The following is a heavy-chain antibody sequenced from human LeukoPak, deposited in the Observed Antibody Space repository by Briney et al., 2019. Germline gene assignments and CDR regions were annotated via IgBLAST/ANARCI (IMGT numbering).Heavy chain of an antibody. CDR3: ARGYSGSYLGGAFDI. J-gene: IGHJ3*02. CDR1: GFTFSSYD. CDR2: IGTAGDT. V-gene: IGHV3-13*01. D-gene: IGHD1-26*01. Sequence: GGSLRLSCAASGFTFSSYDMHWVRQATRKGLEWVSAIGTAGDTYYPGSVKGRVTISRENAKNSLYLQMNSLRAGDTAVYYCARGYSGSYLGGAFDIWGQGTMVTVSS.